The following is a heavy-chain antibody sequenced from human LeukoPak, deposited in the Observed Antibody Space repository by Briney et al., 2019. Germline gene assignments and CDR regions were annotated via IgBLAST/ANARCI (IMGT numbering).Heavy chain of an antibody. J-gene: IGHJ6*02. CDR3: ARGITKDSGYYSDYYYYDMDV. D-gene: IGHD3-22*01. Sequence: GASVKVSCKASGYTFTSYYMHWVRQAPGQGLEWMGIITPSGGSTSYAQKFQGRVTMTRDTSTSTVYMELSSLRSEDTAVYYCARGITKDSGYYSDYYYYDMDVWGQGTTVTVSS. CDR2: ITPSGGST. CDR1: GYTFTSYY. V-gene: IGHV1-46*01.